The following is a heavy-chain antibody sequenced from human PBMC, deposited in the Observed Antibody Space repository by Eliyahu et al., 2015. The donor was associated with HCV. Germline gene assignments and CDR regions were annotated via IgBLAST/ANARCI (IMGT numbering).Heavy chain of an antibody. CDR3: ARDDSSGWYAEGIYGMDV. CDR2: ISSSSSYI. CDR1: GFTFSSYS. V-gene: IGHV3-21*01. J-gene: IGHJ6*02. Sequence: EVQLVESGGGLVKPGGSLRLSCAASGFTFSSYSMNWVRQAPGKGLEWVSSISSSSSYIYHADSVKGRFTISRDNAKNSLYLQMNSLRAEDTAVYYCARDDSSGWYAEGIYGMDVWGQGTTVTVSS. D-gene: IGHD6-19*01.